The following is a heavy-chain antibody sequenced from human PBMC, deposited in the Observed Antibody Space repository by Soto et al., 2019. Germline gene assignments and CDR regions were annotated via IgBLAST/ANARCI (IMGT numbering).Heavy chain of an antibody. D-gene: IGHD5-12*01. V-gene: IGHV4-30-4*01. J-gene: IGHJ4*02. CDR3: ARRDIVATIFDY. CDR1: GCSISSGDYY. Sequence: SETLSLTCTFSGCSISSGDYYWSWIRQPPGKGLEWIGYIYYSGSTYYNPSLKSRVTISVDTSKNQFSLKLSSVTAADTAVYYCARRDIVATIFDYWGQGTLVTVSS. CDR2: IYYSGST.